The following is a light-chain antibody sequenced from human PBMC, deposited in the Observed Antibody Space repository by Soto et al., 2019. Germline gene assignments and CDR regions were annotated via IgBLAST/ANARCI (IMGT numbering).Light chain of an antibody. CDR1: SSDVGGYNY. CDR3: SSYTSSSTLSYV. J-gene: IGLJ1*01. CDR2: DVS. Sequence: QSALTQPASVSGSPGQSITISCTGTSSDVGGYNYVSWYQQHPGKAPKLMIYDVSNRPSGVSNRFSGSKSVNTASLTISGLQDEDEADYYCSSYTSSSTLSYVFGTGTKVTVL. V-gene: IGLV2-14*01.